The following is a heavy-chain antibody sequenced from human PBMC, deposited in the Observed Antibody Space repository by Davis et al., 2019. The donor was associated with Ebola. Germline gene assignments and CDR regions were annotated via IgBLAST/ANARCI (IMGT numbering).Heavy chain of an antibody. J-gene: IGHJ6*02. CDR1: GFTFSSHA. V-gene: IGHV3-23*01. CDR3: AKGEGVLWWPYGMDV. Sequence: GESLKISCAASGFTFSSHAMSWVRQAPGQGLEWVSAISGSGGSTYYADSVKGRFTISRDNSKNTLYLQMNSLRAEDTAVYYCAKGEGVLWWPYGMDVWGQGTTVTVSS. D-gene: IGHD2-21*01. CDR2: ISGSGGST.